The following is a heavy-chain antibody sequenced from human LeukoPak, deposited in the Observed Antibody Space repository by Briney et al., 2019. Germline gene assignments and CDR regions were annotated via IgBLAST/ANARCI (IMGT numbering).Heavy chain of an antibody. D-gene: IGHD6-19*01. V-gene: IGHV4-34*01. CDR2: INHSGST. CDR1: GFTFSSYW. J-gene: IGHJ3*02. CDR3: ARPRRISIAVAGTIAAFDI. Sequence: GSLRLSCAASGFTFSSYWMSWDRQPPGKVLEWIGEINHSGSTNYNPSLKSRVTISVDTSKNQFSLKLSSVTAADTAVYYCARPRRISIAVAGTIAAFDIWGQGTMVTVSS.